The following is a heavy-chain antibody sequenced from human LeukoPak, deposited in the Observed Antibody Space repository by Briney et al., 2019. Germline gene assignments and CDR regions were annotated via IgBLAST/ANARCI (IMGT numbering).Heavy chain of an antibody. D-gene: IGHD3-10*01. V-gene: IGHV4-39*01. CDR1: GGSISSSSYY. J-gene: IGHJ4*02. CDR2: IYYSGGT. Sequence: SETLSLTCTVSGGSISSSSYYWGWIRQPPGKGLEWLGSIYYSGGTYYNPSLKSRVTISVDTSNNQFSLKLSSVTAADTAVYYCALFMVRGVILADYWGQGTLVTVSS. CDR3: ALFMVRGVILADY.